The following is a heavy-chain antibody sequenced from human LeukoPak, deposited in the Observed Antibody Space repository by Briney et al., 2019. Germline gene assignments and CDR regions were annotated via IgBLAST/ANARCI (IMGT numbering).Heavy chain of an antibody. D-gene: IGHD6-13*01. V-gene: IGHV3-23*01. CDR3: AKAWPSAGTFDS. Sequence: PGGSLRLSSAASGFTFSSYAMAWVRQAPGKGLEWVSTILPGGGDTYYADSVKGRFTISRDTSKNTLYLQMNTLRVEDTAVYYCAKAWPSAGTFDSWGQGSLVTVSS. J-gene: IGHJ4*02. CDR2: ILPGGGDT. CDR1: GFTFSSYA.